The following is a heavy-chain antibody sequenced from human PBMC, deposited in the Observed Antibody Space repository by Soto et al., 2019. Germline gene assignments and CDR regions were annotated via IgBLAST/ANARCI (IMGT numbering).Heavy chain of an antibody. D-gene: IGHD2-15*01. J-gene: IGHJ5*02. CDR3: ATLPPRIVVKVSDSPT. CDR1: GTSISSSHW. V-gene: IGHV4-4*02. Sequence: QVQLRQSGPGLVKPSGTLSLTCAVSGTSISSSHWWTWVRQSPGKGLEWIGQTNHSGMTNYNPSLKSRVTISVDKSNNQFSLKMPSVTAADTAVYYWATLPPRIVVKVSDSPTWGQGTLVAVSS. CDR2: TNHSGMT.